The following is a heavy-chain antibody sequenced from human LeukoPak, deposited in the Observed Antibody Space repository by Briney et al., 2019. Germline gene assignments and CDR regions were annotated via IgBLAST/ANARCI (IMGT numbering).Heavy chain of an antibody. Sequence: SETLSLTCTGYGFTISSYYWSWLRQPPGKGLEWRGCVYYSGSTNYNPSHRSRVTISEETSNNQFSLQLSFVTAAATVLYYCARDRGDGYNYFDYWGQGTLVTISS. V-gene: IGHV4-59*01. CDR1: GFTISSYY. CDR3: ARDRGDGYNYFDY. J-gene: IGHJ4*02. D-gene: IGHD5-24*01. CDR2: VYYSGST.